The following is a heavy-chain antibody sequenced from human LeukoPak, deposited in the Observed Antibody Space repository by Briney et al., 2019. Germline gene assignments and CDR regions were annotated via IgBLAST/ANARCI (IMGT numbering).Heavy chain of an antibody. CDR1: GGTFSSYA. CDR2: IIPIFGTA. D-gene: IGHD3-22*01. CDR3: ARGVYYYDSSGYWFDP. J-gene: IGHJ5*02. V-gene: IGHV1-69*06. Sequence: GASVKVSCKASGGTFSSYAISWVRQAPGQGLEWMGGIIPIFGTANYAQKFQGRVTITADKSTSTAYMELSSLRSEDTAVYYCARGVYYYDSSGYWFDPWGQGTLVTVSS.